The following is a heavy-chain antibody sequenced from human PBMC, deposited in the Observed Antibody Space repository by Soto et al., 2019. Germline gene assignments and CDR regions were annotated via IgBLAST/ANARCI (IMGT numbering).Heavy chain of an antibody. CDR1: GFTFSSYS. Sequence: GGSLRLSCAASGFTFSSYSMNWVRQAPGKGLEWVSSISSSSSYIYYADSVKGRFTISRDNAKNSLYLQMNSLRAEDTAVYYCARGRHVLLWFGDVVGPEYYYYYMDVWGKGTTVTVSS. CDR2: ISSSSSYI. V-gene: IGHV3-21*01. J-gene: IGHJ6*03. CDR3: ARGRHVLLWFGDVVGPEYYYYYMDV. D-gene: IGHD3-10*01.